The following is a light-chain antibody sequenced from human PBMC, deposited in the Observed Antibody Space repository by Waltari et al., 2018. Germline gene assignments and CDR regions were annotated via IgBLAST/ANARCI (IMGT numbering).Light chain of an antibody. J-gene: IGLJ3*02. CDR3: SSYTSSSTWV. CDR2: DVS. Sequence: QSALTQPASVSGSPGQSITISCTGTSSDIGGYNYVSWYQRHPGKAPKLMIYDVSKRPPGVSNHFSGSKSGNTASLTISGLQAEDEADYYCSSYTSSSTWVFGGGTKLTVL. V-gene: IGLV2-14*03. CDR1: SSDIGGYNY.